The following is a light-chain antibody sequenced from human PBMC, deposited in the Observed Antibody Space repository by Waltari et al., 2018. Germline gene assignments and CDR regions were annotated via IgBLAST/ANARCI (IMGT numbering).Light chain of an antibody. J-gene: IGKJ2*01. V-gene: IGKV1-33*01. CDR3: QQYDNLPSYT. Sequence: IQMTQSPSSLSASVGDRVTITCQASQDISNYLNWYQQKPGKAPKLLIYDAANLETGVPSRFSGSGSGTDFTFTISSLQPEYIATYYCQQYDNLPSYTFGQGTKLQIK. CDR1: QDISNY. CDR2: DAA.